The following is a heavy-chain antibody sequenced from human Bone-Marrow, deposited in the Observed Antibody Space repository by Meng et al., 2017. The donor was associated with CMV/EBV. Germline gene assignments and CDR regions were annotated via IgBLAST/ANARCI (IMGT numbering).Heavy chain of an antibody. Sequence: GGSLRLSCAASGFTFSSYWMSWVRQAPGKGLEWVANIKQDGSEKYYVDSVKGRFTISRDNAKNSLYLQMNSLRAEDTAVYYCARDGTVGASRGVYYYYYGMDVWGQGTTVTVSS. CDR2: IKQDGSEK. J-gene: IGHJ6*02. V-gene: IGHV3-7*01. CDR1: GFTFSSYW. D-gene: IGHD1-26*01. CDR3: ARDGTVGASRGVYYYYYGMDV.